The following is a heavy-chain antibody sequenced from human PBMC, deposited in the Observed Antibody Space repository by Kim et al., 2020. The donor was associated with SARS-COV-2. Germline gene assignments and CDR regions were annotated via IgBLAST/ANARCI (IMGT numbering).Heavy chain of an antibody. Sequence: RGSTNYTPSLKSRVTISVDTSKNQFSLKLNSVTAADTAVYYCARDISTTFWGQGTLVTVSS. CDR2: RGST. J-gene: IGHJ4*02. D-gene: IGHD3-3*02. CDR3: ARDISTTF. V-gene: IGHV4-59*01.